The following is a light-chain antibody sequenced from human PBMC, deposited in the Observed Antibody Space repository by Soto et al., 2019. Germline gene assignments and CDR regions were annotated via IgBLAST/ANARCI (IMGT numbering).Light chain of an antibody. Sequence: PATLYLSPGVTAALCYRASQSVSSXYLXXYXXKXGXXXRXXXYGASSRATGIPDRFSGSGSGTDFTLTISRLEPEDFAVYYCQQYGSSALTFGGGNKVDIK. J-gene: IGKJ4*01. V-gene: IGKV3-20*01. CDR3: QQYGSSALT. CDR1: QSVSSXY. CDR2: GAS.